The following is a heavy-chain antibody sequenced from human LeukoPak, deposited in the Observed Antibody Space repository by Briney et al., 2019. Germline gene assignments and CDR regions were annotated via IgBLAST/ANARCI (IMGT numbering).Heavy chain of an antibody. D-gene: IGHD6-19*01. Sequence: SETLSLTCTVSGYSISSGYYWGWIRQPPGKGLEWIGSIYHSGGTYYNPSLKSRVTISVDTSKNQFSLKLSSVPAADTAVYYCARHGVVAVAGTKPNGRNNWGQGTLVTVSP. CDR1: GYSISSGYY. CDR2: IYHSGGT. V-gene: IGHV4-38-2*02. J-gene: IGHJ4*02. CDR3: ARHGVVAVAGTKPNGRNN.